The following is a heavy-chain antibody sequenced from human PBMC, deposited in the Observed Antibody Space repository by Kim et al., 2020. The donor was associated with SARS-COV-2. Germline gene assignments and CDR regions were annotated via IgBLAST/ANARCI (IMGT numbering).Heavy chain of an antibody. CDR3: ARPTYDYGWGSYRYAYFDY. Sequence: GESLKISCKGSGYSFTSYWIGWVRQMPGKGLEWMGIIYPDDSDTRYSPSFQGQVTISADKSISTAYLQWSSLKASDTAMYYCARPTYDYGWGSYRYAYFDYWGQGTLVTVSS. CDR2: IYPDDSDT. J-gene: IGHJ4*02. CDR1: GYSFTSYW. V-gene: IGHV5-51*01. D-gene: IGHD3-16*02.